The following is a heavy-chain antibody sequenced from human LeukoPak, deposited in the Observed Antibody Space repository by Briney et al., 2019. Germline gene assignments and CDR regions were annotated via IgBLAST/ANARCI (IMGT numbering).Heavy chain of an antibody. CDR1: GGSISSSSYY. CDR2: IYYSGST. D-gene: IGHD1-14*01. Sequence: PSETLSLTCTVSGGSISSSSYYWGWIRQPPGKGLEWIGSIYYSGSTYYNPSLKSRVTISVDTSKNQFSLKLSSVTAADTAVYYCAQANPGWYFDLWGRGTLVTVSS. V-gene: IGHV4-39*07. J-gene: IGHJ2*01. CDR3: AQANPGWYFDL.